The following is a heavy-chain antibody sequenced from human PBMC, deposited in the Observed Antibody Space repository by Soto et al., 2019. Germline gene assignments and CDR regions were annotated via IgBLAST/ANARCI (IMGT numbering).Heavy chain of an antibody. V-gene: IGHV3-74*01. Sequence: PGGSLRLSCAASGLTFSSYWMHWVRQGPGKGLVWVSRISSDGRSTDYADSVKGRFTISRDNAKSTLYLQMNSLRAEDTAVYYCARVRDCNAGGCYSNFDYWGQGSLVTVSS. CDR3: ARVRDCNAGGCYSNFDY. J-gene: IGHJ4*02. CDR2: ISSDGRST. D-gene: IGHD2-15*01. CDR1: GLTFSSYW.